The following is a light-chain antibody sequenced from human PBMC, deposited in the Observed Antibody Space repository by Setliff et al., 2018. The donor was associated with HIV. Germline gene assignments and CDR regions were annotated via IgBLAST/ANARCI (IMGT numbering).Light chain of an antibody. CDR1: SSDVGGYNY. Sequence: QSALAQPASVSGSPGQAITISCTGTSSDVGGYNYVSWYQQHPGKAPKLIIYDVTNRPSGVSDRFSGSKSVNTASLTISGLLAEDEADYYCSSYTSSGTYVFGTGTKVTVL. V-gene: IGLV2-14*03. CDR3: SSYTSSGTYV. CDR2: DVT. J-gene: IGLJ1*01.